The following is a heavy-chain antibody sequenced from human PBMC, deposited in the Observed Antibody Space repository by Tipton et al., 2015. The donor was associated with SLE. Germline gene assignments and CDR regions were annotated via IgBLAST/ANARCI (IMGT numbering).Heavy chain of an antibody. V-gene: IGHV4-30-2*01. J-gene: IGHJ3*02. Sequence: TLSLTCAVSGGSISSDGYSWSRIRQPPGKGLEWIGYIYHSGSSYYNPSLKSRVTISVDRSKNQFSLKLSSATAADTAVYYCARGSGYTSVFGAFDIWGQGTMVSVSS. CDR1: GGSISSDGYS. D-gene: IGHD5-18*01. CDR3: ARGSGYTSVFGAFDI. CDR2: IYHSGSS.